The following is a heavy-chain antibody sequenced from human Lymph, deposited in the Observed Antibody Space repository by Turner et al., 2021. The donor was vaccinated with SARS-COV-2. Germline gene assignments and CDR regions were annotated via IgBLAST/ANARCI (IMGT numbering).Heavy chain of an antibody. CDR2: ISYDGSDK. Sequence: QVQLVESGGGVVQPGWSLSLSCPASGFTFSSYAMHWVRQAPGKGLEWVAFISYDGSDKYYADSVKCRFTFSRDNSKNTLYLQMNSLRAEDTAVYYCARDRDSSGWVDYWGQGTLVTVSS. CDR3: ARDRDSSGWVDY. J-gene: IGHJ4*02. D-gene: IGHD3-22*01. CDR1: GFTFSSYA. V-gene: IGHV3-30*04.